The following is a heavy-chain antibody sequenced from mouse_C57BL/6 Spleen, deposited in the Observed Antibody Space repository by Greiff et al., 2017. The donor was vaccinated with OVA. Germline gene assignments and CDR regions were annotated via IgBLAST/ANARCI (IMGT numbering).Heavy chain of an antibody. V-gene: IGHV14-2*01. CDR2: IDPEDGET. J-gene: IGHJ1*01. Sequence: VQLKESGAELVKPGASVKLSCTASGFNIKDYYMHWVKQRTEQGLEWIGRIDPEDGETKYAPKFQGRATITADTSSNTAYLQLSSLTSEDTAVYYCARGPYDGYSDWYFDVWGAGTSVTVSS. CDR1: GFNIKDYY. CDR3: ARGPYDGYSDWYFDV. D-gene: IGHD2-3*01.